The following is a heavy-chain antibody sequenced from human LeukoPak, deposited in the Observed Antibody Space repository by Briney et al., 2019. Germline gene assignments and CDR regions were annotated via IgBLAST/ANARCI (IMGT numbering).Heavy chain of an antibody. CDR3: AKELNYGSGLLARLYYGMDV. Sequence: PGGSLRLSCAASGFTFSSYGMHWVRQAPGKGLEWVAVISYDGSNKYYADSVKGRFTISRDNSKNTLYLQMNSLRAEDTAVYYCAKELNYGSGLLARLYYGMDVWGQGTTVTVSS. D-gene: IGHD3-10*01. CDR1: GFTFSSYG. CDR2: ISYDGSNK. J-gene: IGHJ6*02. V-gene: IGHV3-30*18.